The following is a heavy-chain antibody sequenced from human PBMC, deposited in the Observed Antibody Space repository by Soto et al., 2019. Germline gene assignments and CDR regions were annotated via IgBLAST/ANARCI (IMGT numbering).Heavy chain of an antibody. V-gene: IGHV3-74*01. CDR2: VNSDGSST. CDR1: GFAFSSYW. CDR3: VREDRVRDRYYFMDV. Sequence: GGSLRLSCAASGFAFSSYWMHWVRQAPGKGLVWVSRVNSDGSSTRYADSVKGRFTISRDNAKNTLYLQMNSLRADDTAVYYCVREDRVRDRYYFMDVWGKGTTVTVSS. D-gene: IGHD3-10*01. J-gene: IGHJ6*03.